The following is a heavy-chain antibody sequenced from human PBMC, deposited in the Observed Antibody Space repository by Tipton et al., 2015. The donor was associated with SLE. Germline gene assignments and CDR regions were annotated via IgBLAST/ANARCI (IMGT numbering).Heavy chain of an antibody. CDR2: IYYTGST. CDR1: GGSMSFYY. CDR3: ARVRRGADFWSGNDGFDI. J-gene: IGHJ3*02. V-gene: IGHV4-59*01. Sequence: LRLSCTVSGGSMSFYYWSWIRQPPGKGLEWIGDIYYTGSTSQSPSLKSRLTMSTDTSKNQFSLRLSAVTAADTAVYYCARVRRGADFWSGNDGFDIWGQGTMVTVSS. D-gene: IGHD3-3*01.